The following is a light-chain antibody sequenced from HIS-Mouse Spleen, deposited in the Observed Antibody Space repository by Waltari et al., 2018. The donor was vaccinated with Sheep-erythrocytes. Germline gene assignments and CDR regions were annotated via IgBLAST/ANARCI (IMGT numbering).Light chain of an antibody. CDR1: SSDVGGDIS. CDR2: EVS. V-gene: IGLV2-14*01. J-gene: IGLJ2*01. Sequence: QSALTQPASVSGSPGQSITISCTGTSSDVGGDISVSWYQQHPGKAPKLMIYEVSNRPAGVSNRFSGSKSGNTASLTISGLQAEDEADYYCCSYAGSYTVVFGGGTKLTVL. CDR3: CSYAGSYTVV.